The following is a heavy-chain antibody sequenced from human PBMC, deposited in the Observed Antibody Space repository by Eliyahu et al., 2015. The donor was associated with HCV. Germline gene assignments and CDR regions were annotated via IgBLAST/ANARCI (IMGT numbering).Heavy chain of an antibody. CDR3: ARDGVVATIGPLYGMDV. D-gene: IGHD5-12*01. CDR2: INSDGSST. J-gene: IGHJ6*02. Sequence: EVQLVESGGGLVQPGGSLRLSCAASGFTFSSYWMHWVRQAPGKGLVWVSRINSDGSSTSYADSVKGRFTISRDNAKNTLYLQMNSLRAEDTAVYYCARDGVVATIGPLYGMDVWGQGTTVTVSS. V-gene: IGHV3-74*01. CDR1: GFTFSSYW.